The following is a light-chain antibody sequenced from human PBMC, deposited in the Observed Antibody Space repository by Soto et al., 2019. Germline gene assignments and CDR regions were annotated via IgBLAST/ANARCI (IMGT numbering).Light chain of an antibody. CDR2: GAS. Sequence: EIVLPQSPGTLSLSPGERATLSCRASQSVTSSYLAWYQQKPGQAPRLLISGASSRATGIPDRFSGSGSVTDFTLTISRREPDDFAVYYCQQYSTARITVGGGTKVEIK. J-gene: IGKJ4*02. V-gene: IGKV3-20*01. CDR3: QQYSTARIT. CDR1: QSVTSSY.